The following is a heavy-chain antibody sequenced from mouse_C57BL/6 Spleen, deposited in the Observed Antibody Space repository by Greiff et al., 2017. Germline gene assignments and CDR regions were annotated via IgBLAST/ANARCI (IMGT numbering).Heavy chain of an antibody. V-gene: IGHV1-82*01. CDR1: GYAFSSYW. CDR2: IYPGDGDT. J-gene: IGHJ2*01. D-gene: IGHD2-14*01. CDR3: ARGGYDIDY. Sequence: QVQLKEPGPELVKPGASVKISCKASGYAFSSYWMNWVKQRPGQGLEWIGRIYPGDGDTNYNGKFKGKATLTADKSSSTAYMQLSSLTSEDSAVYFCARGGYDIDYWGQGTTLTVSS.